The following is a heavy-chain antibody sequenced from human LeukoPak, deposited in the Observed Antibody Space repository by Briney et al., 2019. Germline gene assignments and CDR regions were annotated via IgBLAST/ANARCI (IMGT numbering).Heavy chain of an antibody. CDR2: ISAYNGNT. CDR3: ARGGIAAGFPYSFDY. V-gene: IGHV1-18*01. CDR1: GYTFTSYG. J-gene: IGHJ4*02. Sequence: GASVNVSCKASGYTFTSYGISWVRQAPGQGLEWMGWISAYNGNTNYAQKLQGRVTMTTDTSTSTAYMELRSLRSDDTAVYYCARGGIAAGFPYSFDYWGQGTLVTVSS. D-gene: IGHD6-13*01.